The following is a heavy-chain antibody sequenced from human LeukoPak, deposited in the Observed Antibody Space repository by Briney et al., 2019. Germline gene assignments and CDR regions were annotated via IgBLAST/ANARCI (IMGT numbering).Heavy chain of an antibody. CDR2: TSYNSGSI. CDR1: GFTFDDYA. J-gene: IGHJ4*02. CDR3: AKDVYYYDSSGFDY. Sequence: PGGSLRLSCAASGFTFDDYAMHWVRQAPGKGLEWVSGTSYNSGSIGYADSVKGRFTISRDNAKNSLYLQMNSLRAEDTALYYCAKDVYYYDSSGFDYRGQGTLVTVSS. D-gene: IGHD3-22*01. V-gene: IGHV3-9*01.